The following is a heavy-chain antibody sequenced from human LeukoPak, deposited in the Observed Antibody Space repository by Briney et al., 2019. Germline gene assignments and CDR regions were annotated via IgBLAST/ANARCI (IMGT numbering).Heavy chain of an antibody. V-gene: IGHV1-18*01. CDR3: ARDRGSIAAAGTQGWFDP. D-gene: IGHD6-13*01. J-gene: IGHJ5*02. CDR2: ISAYNGNT. Sequence: VKVSCKASGYTFTSYGISWVRQAPGQGLEWMGWISAYNGNTNYAQKLQGRVTMTTDTSTSTAYMELRNLRSDDTAVYYCARDRGSIAAAGTQGWFDPWGQGTLVTVSS. CDR1: GYTFTSYG.